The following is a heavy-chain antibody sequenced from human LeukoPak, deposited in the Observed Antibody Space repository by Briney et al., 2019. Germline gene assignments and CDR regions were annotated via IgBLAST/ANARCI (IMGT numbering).Heavy chain of an antibody. D-gene: IGHD2-2*01. CDR3: ARDRRLGYCSSTSCHPFGY. V-gene: IGHV3-11*04. Sequence: GGSLRLSCSASGFTFSDYYMSWIRQAPGKGLEWVSYISSSGSTIYYADSVKGRFTISRDNAKNSLYLQMNSLRAEDTAVYYCARDRRLGYCSSTSCHPFGYWGQGTLVTVSS. CDR2: ISSSGSTI. J-gene: IGHJ4*02. CDR1: GFTFSDYY.